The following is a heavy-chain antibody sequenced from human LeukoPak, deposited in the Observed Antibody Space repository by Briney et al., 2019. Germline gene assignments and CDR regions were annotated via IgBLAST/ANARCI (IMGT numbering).Heavy chain of an antibody. D-gene: IGHD3-22*01. Sequence: PGESLRLSCAASGFTFSTYGMHWVRQAPGRGLEWVAVIWYDGNNKYYADSVKGRFTISRDNSKNTLYLQMNSLRADDTAVYYCARDYYDSSGLTFGAFDIWGQGTMVTVSS. V-gene: IGHV3-33*01. CDR1: GFTFSTYG. CDR2: IWYDGNNK. J-gene: IGHJ3*02. CDR3: ARDYYDSSGLTFGAFDI.